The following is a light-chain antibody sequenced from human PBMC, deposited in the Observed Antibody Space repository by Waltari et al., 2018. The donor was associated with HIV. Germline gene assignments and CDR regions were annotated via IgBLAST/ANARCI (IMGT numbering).Light chain of an antibody. CDR3: CSYAGSYTHIVL. V-gene: IGLV2-11*01. CDR1: NSDIGTYDY. J-gene: IGLJ2*01. Sequence: QSALTQPRSVSGSPGQSVTVSCTGSNSDIGTYDYVSWYQQYPDKAPKLIIYDVNSRPLAFPVPFSCSKSGNTASLTISGLQAADEADSYCCSYAGSYTHIVLFGGGTKLTVL. CDR2: DVN.